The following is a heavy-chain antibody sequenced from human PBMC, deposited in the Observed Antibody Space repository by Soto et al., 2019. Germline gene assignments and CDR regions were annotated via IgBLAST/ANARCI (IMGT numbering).Heavy chain of an antibody. CDR2: IYYSGST. CDR1: GGSSGSSSYY. V-gene: IGHV4-39*01. D-gene: IGHD5-12*01. CDR3: ARLGRDGYNYGLDY. Sequence: PSETLSLTCTVSGGSSGSSSYYWGWIRQPPGKGLEWIGSIYYSGSTYYNPSLKSRVTISVDTSKNQFSLKLSSVTAADTAVYYCARLGRDGYNYGLDYWGQGTLVTVSS. J-gene: IGHJ4*02.